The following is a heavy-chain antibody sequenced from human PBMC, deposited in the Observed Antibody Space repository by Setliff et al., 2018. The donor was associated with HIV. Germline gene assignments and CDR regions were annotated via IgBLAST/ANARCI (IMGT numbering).Heavy chain of an antibody. D-gene: IGHD3-16*01. V-gene: IGHV4-61*10. Sequence: KASETLSLTCTVSGGSISSGSYYWSWIRQPAGKGLEWIGYIYYNGNTNYNPSLKSRVTISVDTSKNQLSLKLSSVTAADTALFCCARGGRKDLADNWGQGTLVTVSS. CDR2: IYYNGNT. CDR3: ARGGRKDLADN. J-gene: IGHJ4*02. CDR1: GGSISSGSYY.